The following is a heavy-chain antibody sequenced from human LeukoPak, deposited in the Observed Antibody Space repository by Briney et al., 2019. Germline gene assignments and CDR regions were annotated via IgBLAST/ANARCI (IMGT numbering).Heavy chain of an antibody. J-gene: IGHJ5*02. CDR2: INPSGGST. D-gene: IGHD1-7*01. V-gene: IGHV1-46*03. CDR3: ARGGNWNYFGAPSRGP. CDR1: GYTFTSYY. Sequence: ASVKVSCKASGYTFTSYYMHWVRQAPGQGLEWMGIINPSGGSTSYAQKFQGRVTMTRDTSTSTVYMELSRLRSEDTAVYYCARGGNWNYFGAPSRGPWGQGTLVTVSS.